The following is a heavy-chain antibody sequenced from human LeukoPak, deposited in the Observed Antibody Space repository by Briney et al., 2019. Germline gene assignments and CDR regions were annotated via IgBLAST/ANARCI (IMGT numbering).Heavy chain of an antibody. D-gene: IGHD6-13*01. CDR2: INPNSGGT. V-gene: IGHV1-2*02. CDR3: ARGPYSSSWDYYYYMDV. Sequence: ASVKVSCKASGYTFTGYYMHWVRQAPGQGLEWMGWINPNSGGTNYAQKFQGRVTMTRDTSISTAYMELSSLRSEDTAVYYCARGPYSSSWDYYYYMDVWGKGTTVTVSS. CDR1: GYTFTGYY. J-gene: IGHJ6*03.